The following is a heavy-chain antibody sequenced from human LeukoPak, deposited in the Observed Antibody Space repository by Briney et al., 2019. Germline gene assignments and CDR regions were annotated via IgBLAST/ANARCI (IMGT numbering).Heavy chain of an antibody. D-gene: IGHD3-3*01. V-gene: IGHV4-34*01. CDR1: GGSFSGYY. Sequence: PSETLSLTCAVHGGSFSGYYWSWIRQPPGKGLEWIGEINHSGSTNYNPSLKSRVTISVDTSKNQFSLKLSSVTAADTAVYYCARADNYDFWSGYAANPDRPDAFDIWGQGTMVTVSS. J-gene: IGHJ3*02. CDR2: INHSGST. CDR3: ARADNYDFWSGYAANPDRPDAFDI.